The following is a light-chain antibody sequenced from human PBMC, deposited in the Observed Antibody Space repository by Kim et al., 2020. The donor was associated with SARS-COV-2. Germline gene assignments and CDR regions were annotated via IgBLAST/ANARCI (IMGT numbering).Light chain of an antibody. CDR2: RAS. J-gene: IGKJ2*01. Sequence: WSPGERATLSCRASQRVSSTYRAWYQQKPGQAPRLLISRASSRATGIPDRFSGSGSGTDFTLTVSRLDPEDVAVYYCQQYSTTPWTFGQGTKLEI. CDR1: QRVSSTY. V-gene: IGKV3-20*01. CDR3: QQYSTTPWT.